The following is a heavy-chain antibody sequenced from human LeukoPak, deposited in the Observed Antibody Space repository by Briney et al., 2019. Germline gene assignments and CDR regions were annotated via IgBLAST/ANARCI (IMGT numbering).Heavy chain of an antibody. CDR2: INHSGST. D-gene: IGHD1-1*01. CDR3: ARDPEEKLERFYYYYMDV. V-gene: IGHV4-34*01. J-gene: IGHJ6*03. CDR1: GGSFSGYY. Sequence: PSETLSLTCAVYGGSFSGYYWSWIRQPPGKGLEWIGEINHSGSTNYNPSLKSRVTISVDTSKNQFSLKLSSVTAADTAVYYCARDPEEKLERFYYYYMDVWGKGTTVTVSS.